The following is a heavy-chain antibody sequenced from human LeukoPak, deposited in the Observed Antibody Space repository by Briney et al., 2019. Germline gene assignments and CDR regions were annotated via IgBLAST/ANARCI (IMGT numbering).Heavy chain of an antibody. J-gene: IGHJ4*02. CDR2: LRKDGYNT. CDR3: AKDRAGNSWNFDY. D-gene: IGHD6-13*01. V-gene: IGHV3-30*02. Sequence: GGSLRLSCAASGFTFSSYEMNWVRQAPGKGLEWVAFLRKDGYNTKYADSVKGRFTISRDTSNKMVYLQMNSLRTEDMAVYYCAKDRAGNSWNFDYWGQGTLVAVSS. CDR1: GFTFSSYE.